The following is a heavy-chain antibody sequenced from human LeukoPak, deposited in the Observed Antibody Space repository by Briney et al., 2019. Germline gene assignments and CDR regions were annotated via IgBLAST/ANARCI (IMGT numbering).Heavy chain of an antibody. V-gene: IGHV4-31*03. J-gene: IGHJ4*02. D-gene: IGHD4-11*01. CDR3: ARARFSNYVGYYFGY. Sequence: PSETLSLTCTVSGGSISSGGYYWSWIRQHPGKGLEWIGYIYYSGSTYYNPSLKSRVTISVDTSKNQFSLKLSSVTAADTAVYYCARARFSNYVGYYFGYWGQGTLVTVSS. CDR1: GGSISSGGYY. CDR2: IYYSGST.